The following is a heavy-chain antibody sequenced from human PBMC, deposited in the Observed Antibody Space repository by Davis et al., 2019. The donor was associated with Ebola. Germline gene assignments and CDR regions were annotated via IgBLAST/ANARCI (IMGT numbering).Heavy chain of an antibody. V-gene: IGHV3-23*05. CDR2: IGSSSNGR. J-gene: IGHJ6*02. CDR1: GFTSGCCA. Sequence: PGGSLRLSCTASGFTSGCCAMNWVRQAPGKGLEWVSGIGSSSNGRHYADSVKGRFTISRDDSKNTVYLQMNNLRAEDTAVYYCATRRTPYGLDVWGQGTTVTVSS. CDR3: ATRRTPYGLDV. D-gene: IGHD6-6*01.